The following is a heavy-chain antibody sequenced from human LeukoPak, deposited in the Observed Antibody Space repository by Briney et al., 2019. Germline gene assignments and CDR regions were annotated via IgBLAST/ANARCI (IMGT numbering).Heavy chain of an antibody. J-gene: IGHJ3*02. CDR2: MNPNSGIT. CDR1: GYSFTNYD. V-gene: IGHV1-8*03. CDR3: ARVYGAGYDLRGAFDI. D-gene: IGHD5-12*01. Sequence: GASVKVSCKASGYSFTNYDINWVRQATGQGLEWMGWMNPNSGITAYAQKFQGRVTITRNTSISTAYMELSSLRSEDTAVYYCARVYGAGYDLRGAFDIWGQGTMVTVSS.